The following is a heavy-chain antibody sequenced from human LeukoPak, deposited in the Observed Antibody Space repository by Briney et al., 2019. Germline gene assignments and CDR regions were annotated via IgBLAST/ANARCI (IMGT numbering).Heavy chain of an antibody. J-gene: IGHJ3*02. CDR3: ASDRGSTMVRSFDI. CDR2: ISSSGNSM. Sequence: GGSLRLSCAASGFTFGSYEMNWVRQGPGKGLEWVSYISSSGNSMYYADSVKGRFTISRDNAKNSLYLQMNSLRAEDTALHYCASDRGSTMVRSFDISGQGTMVTVSS. D-gene: IGHD4/OR15-4a*01. CDR1: GFTFGSYE. V-gene: IGHV3-48*03.